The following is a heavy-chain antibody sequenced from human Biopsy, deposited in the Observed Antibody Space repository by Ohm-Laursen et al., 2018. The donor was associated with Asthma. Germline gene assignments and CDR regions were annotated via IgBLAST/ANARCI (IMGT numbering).Heavy chain of an antibody. Sequence: SDTLSLTCTVSGGSISSGGYYWSWIRQHPGKGLEWIGYIYYSGSTYYNPSLKSRVTMSVDTSKNRMFLELTSVTAADTAIYYCVRAVRNEQWLAPFDYWGQGKPVTVSS. V-gene: IGHV4-61*08. CDR2: IYYSGST. CDR1: GGSISSGGYY. D-gene: IGHD6-19*01. CDR3: VRAVRNEQWLAPFDY. J-gene: IGHJ4*02.